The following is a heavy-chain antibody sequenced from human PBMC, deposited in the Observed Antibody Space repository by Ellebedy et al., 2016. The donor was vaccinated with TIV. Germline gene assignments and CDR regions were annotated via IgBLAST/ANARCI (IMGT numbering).Heavy chain of an antibody. Sequence: MPSETLSLTCTVSGVSISGFQWTWSPQPPGEGLEWIGSVYHSGSPYYNPSFRSGVTLSADTSKNQFSLNMRAVTAADSAVYYCVRIDPWQPNNDWGQGTLVTVSS. V-gene: IGHV4-59*04. D-gene: IGHD1/OR15-1a*01. CDR1: GVSISGFQ. CDR3: VRIDPWQPNND. CDR2: VYHSGSP. J-gene: IGHJ4*02.